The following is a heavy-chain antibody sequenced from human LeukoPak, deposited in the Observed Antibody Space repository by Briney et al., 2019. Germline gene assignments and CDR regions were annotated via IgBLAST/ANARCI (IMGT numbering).Heavy chain of an antibody. D-gene: IGHD3-22*01. CDR3: YYYDSSGYYPPGFDY. Sequence: GASVKVSCKASGYTFTGYYMHWVRQAPGQGLEWMGWINPNSGGTNYAQKFQGRVTMTRDTSISTAYMELSRLRSDDTAVYYCYYYDSSGYYPPGFDYWGQGTLVTVSS. CDR2: INPNSGGT. V-gene: IGHV1-2*02. J-gene: IGHJ4*02. CDR1: GYTFTGYY.